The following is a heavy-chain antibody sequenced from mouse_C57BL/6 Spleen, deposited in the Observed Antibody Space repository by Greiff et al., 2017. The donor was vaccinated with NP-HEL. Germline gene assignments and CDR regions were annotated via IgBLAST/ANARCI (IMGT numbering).Heavy chain of an antibody. CDR1: GFTFSDYG. J-gene: IGHJ1*03. CDR2: ISSGSSTI. CDR3: AREDYYEGYFDV. Sequence: EVQVVESGGGLVKPGGSLKLSCAASGFTFSDYGMHWVRQAPEKGLEWVAYISSGSSTIYYADTVKGRFTISRDNAKNTLFLQMTSLRSEDTAMYYCAREDYYEGYFDVWGTGTTVTVSS. D-gene: IGHD1-1*01. V-gene: IGHV5-17*01.